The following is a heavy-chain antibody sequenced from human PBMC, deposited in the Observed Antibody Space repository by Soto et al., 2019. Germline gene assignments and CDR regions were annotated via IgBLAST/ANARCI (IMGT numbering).Heavy chain of an antibody. CDR1: GFTFSSYG. D-gene: IGHD1-7*01. CDR2: SSATGAGT. J-gene: IGHJ4*02. V-gene: IGHV3-23*01. CDR3: AKDRRAGGNYGFYSDF. Sequence: EVQLLESGGGLVQPGGSLRLSCAASGFTFSSYGMTWVRQAPGKGLEWVSFSSATGAGTYYADSVKGRFTISRDNSKNTLYLHMTSMRADDTAVYYCAKDRRAGGNYGFYSDFWGQGDLVIVSS.